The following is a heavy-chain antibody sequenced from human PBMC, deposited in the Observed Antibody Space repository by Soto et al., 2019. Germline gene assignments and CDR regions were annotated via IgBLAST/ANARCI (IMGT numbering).Heavy chain of an antibody. D-gene: IGHD2-15*01. Sequence: GGSLRLSCAASGFTFNNYGMNWVRQAPGKGLEWVAIISNDGSNKYYIESVRGRFTISRDNSKNMLFLQMNSLRVEDTAVYFCTKDGRFDSDGSLYYYYYGMDVWGQGPTVTV. J-gene: IGHJ6*01. CDR3: TKDGRFDSDGSLYYYYYGMDV. V-gene: IGHV3-30*18. CDR1: GFTFNNYG. CDR2: ISNDGSNK.